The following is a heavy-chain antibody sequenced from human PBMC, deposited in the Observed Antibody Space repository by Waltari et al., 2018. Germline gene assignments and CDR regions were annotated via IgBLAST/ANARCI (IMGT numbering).Heavy chain of an antibody. J-gene: IGHJ3*02. Sequence: ELQLLQSGAEVNKPGEPLKISCNGSGYSFTSYWIGRVRQMPGKGLEWMGISYPGDSDTRCSPSFQGEVTMSADKSSSTAYLQWSSLKASDTAMYYCASAARAAESGDAFDMWGQGTMVSVSS. CDR1: GYSFTSYW. D-gene: IGHD6-25*01. CDR3: ASAARAAESGDAFDM. V-gene: IGHV5-51*01. CDR2: SYPGDSDT.